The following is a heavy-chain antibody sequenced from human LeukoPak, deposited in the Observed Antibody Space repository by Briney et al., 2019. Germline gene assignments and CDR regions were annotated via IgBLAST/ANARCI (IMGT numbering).Heavy chain of an antibody. CDR3: ARGSSGGSPTVY. V-gene: IGHV1-2*02. J-gene: IGHJ4*02. CDR2: INPNSGGT. D-gene: IGHD2-15*01. Sequence: ASVKVSCKASAYTFTGHYMHWVRQAPGQGLEWMGWINPNSGGTNYAQKFQGRVTMTRDTSISTAYMELSRLRSDDTAVYYCARGSSGGSPTVYWGQGTLVTVSS. CDR1: AYTFTGHY.